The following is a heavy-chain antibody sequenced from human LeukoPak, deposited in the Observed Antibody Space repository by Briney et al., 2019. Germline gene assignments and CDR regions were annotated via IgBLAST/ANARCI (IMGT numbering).Heavy chain of an antibody. CDR3: ARVAYGDYAEGEDY. Sequence: PGGSLRLSCAASGFTFSDYHMSWIRQAPGKGLEWVSYISSSSDYTNYADSVKGRFTISRDNAKKSLYLQMDSLRAEDTAVYYCARVAYGDYAEGEDYWGQGTLVTVSS. V-gene: IGHV3-11*03. D-gene: IGHD4-17*01. CDR2: ISSSSDYT. CDR1: GFTFSDYH. J-gene: IGHJ4*02.